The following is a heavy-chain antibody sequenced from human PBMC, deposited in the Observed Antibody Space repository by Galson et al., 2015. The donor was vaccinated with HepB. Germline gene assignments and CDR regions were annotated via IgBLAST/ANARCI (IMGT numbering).Heavy chain of an antibody. V-gene: IGHV3-23*01. CDR2: ISRSGGSS. J-gene: IGHJ3*02. CDR1: GFTFSSYA. CDR3: AKGGGGGAFDI. Sequence: SLRLSCAASGFTFSSYAMSWVRQAPGKGLEWVSAISRSGGSSYYADSVEGRFTISRDNSENTLYLQVNSLSADDTAVYYCAKGGGGGAFDIWGRGTMVTVSS.